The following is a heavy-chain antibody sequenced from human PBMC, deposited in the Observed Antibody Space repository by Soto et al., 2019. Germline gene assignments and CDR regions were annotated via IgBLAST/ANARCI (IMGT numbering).Heavy chain of an antibody. V-gene: IGHV3-30-3*01. CDR2: ISYHGSKK. CDR3: AREGPGDFWSRFDD. CDR1: GFTFNSFA. Sequence: QVHLVESGGGVVQPGRSMRLSCAASGFTFNSFAMHWVRQAPGKGLEWVAVISYHGSKKHYADSVEGRFTSSRDNSKNTVYLQMHSLRGEDTAVYYCAREGPGDFWSRFDDWGQGTLVTVSS. J-gene: IGHJ5*02. D-gene: IGHD3-3*01.